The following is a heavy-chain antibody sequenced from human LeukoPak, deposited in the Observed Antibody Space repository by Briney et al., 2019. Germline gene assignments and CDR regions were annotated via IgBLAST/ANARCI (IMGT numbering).Heavy chain of an antibody. CDR3: ARGPWATIFGVIMGRPFEI. CDR1: GYTFTGYY. V-gene: IGHV1-2*02. J-gene: IGHJ3*02. CDR2: INPNSGGT. D-gene: IGHD3-3*01. Sequence: ASVKVSCKASGYTFTGYYMHWVRQAPGQGLEWMGWINPNSGGTNYAQKFQGRVAITTDESTTTAYMELSSLRSEDTAVYYCARGPWATIFGVIMGRPFEIWGQGTMVTVSS.